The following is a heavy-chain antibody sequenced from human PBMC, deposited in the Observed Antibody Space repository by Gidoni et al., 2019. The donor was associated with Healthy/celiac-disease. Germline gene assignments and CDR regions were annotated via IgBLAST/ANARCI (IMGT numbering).Heavy chain of an antibody. CDR3: AINDYGDKGDY. D-gene: IGHD4-17*01. Sequence: QVQLQESGPGLVKPSETLSLTCTVSGGSVSSGSYYWSWIRQPPGKGLEWIGYIYYSGSTNYNPSLKSRVTISVETSKNQFSLKLSSVTAADTAVYYCAINDYGDKGDYWGQGTLVTVSS. V-gene: IGHV4-61*01. J-gene: IGHJ4*02. CDR2: IYYSGST. CDR1: GGSVSSGSYY.